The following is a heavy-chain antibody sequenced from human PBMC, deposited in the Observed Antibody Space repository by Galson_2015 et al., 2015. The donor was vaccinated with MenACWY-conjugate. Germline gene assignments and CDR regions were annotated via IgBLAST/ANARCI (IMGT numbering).Heavy chain of an antibody. CDR2: ISYDGSNK. Sequence: SLRLSCAASGFTFSSYAMHWVRQAPGKGLEWVAVISYDGSNKYYADSVKGRFTISRDNSKNTLYLQMNSLRAEDTSVYYCARGEWGELPNHDAFEIWGQGTMVTVSS. J-gene: IGHJ3*02. V-gene: IGHV3-30*04. D-gene: IGHD1-26*01. CDR1: GFTFSSYA. CDR3: ARGEWGELPNHDAFEI.